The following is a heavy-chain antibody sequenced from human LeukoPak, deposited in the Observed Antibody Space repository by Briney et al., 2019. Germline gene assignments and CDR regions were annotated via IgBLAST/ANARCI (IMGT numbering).Heavy chain of an antibody. CDR2: INHSGST. V-gene: IGHV4-34*01. CDR3: ARAGRRQLVWGHWFDP. CDR1: GGSFSGYY. Sequence: SETLSLTCAVYGGSFSGYYSSWIRQPPGKGLEWIGEINHSGSTNYNPSLKSRVTISVDTSKNQFSLKLSSVAAADTAVYYCARAGRRQLVWGHWFDPWGQGTLVTVSS. D-gene: IGHD3-16*01. J-gene: IGHJ5*02.